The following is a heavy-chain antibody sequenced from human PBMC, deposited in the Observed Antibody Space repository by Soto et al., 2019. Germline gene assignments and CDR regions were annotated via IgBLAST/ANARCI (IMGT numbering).Heavy chain of an antibody. V-gene: IGHV1-18*01. J-gene: IGHJ6*02. Sequence: QVQPVQSGAEVKKPGASVKVSCKASGYTFTSYGITWVRQAPGQGLEWMGWISAYNGNTNYAQKLQGRVTMTTDTSTSTAYMELRSLRSDDTAVYYCARDPMVRGVGNGMDVWGQGTTVTVSS. CDR3: ARDPMVRGVGNGMDV. CDR2: ISAYNGNT. CDR1: GYTFTSYG. D-gene: IGHD3-10*01.